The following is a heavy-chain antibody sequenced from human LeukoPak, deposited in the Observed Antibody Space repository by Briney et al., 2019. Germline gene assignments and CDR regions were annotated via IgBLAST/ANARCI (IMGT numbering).Heavy chain of an antibody. D-gene: IGHD2-2*01. CDR3: ARGLVVVPGLLHY. CDR1: GGSISSGGYS. CDR2: IYHSGST. Sequence: PSETLSLTCAVSGGSISSGGYSWSWIRQPAGKGLEWIGYIYHSGSTYYNPSLKSRVTISVDRSKNQFSLKLSSVTAADTAVYYCARGLVVVPGLLHYWGQGTLVTVSS. J-gene: IGHJ4*02. V-gene: IGHV4-30-2*01.